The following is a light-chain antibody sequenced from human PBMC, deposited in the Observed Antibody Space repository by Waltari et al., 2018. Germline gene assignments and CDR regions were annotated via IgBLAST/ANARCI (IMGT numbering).Light chain of an antibody. Sequence: QSVLTQPPSASGTPGQRVAISCSGSSSTIGSNLVYWSQQPPGTAPKLLIYPDNQRPSGVPDRFSDSKSGTSTSLAISGLRSEDEADYYCAAWDDSVSAMVFGGGTKLTVL. CDR2: PDN. J-gene: IGLJ2*01. V-gene: IGLV1-47*02. CDR3: AAWDDSVSAMV. CDR1: SSTIGSNL.